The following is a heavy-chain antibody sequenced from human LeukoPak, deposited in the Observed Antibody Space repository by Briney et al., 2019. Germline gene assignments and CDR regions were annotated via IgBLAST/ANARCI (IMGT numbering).Heavy chain of an antibody. Sequence: GGSLRLSCAASGFTFSSYWMHWVRQAPGKGLVWVSRLNSDGTNTYHADSVKGRVTISRDNAKDTVYLEMNSLRAEDTAVYYCARGGLRNWYFDLWGRGTLVTVSS. CDR3: ARGGLRNWYFDL. D-gene: IGHD5-12*01. V-gene: IGHV3-74*01. J-gene: IGHJ2*01. CDR2: LNSDGTNT. CDR1: GFTFSSYW.